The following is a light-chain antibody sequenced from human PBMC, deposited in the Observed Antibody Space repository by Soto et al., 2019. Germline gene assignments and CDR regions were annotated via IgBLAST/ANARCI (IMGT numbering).Light chain of an antibody. J-gene: IGLJ2*01. CDR2: EVS. CDR1: SSDIGGYNH. V-gene: IGLV2-14*01. Sequence: QSVLTQPASVSGSPGQSITISCTGTSSDIGGYNHVSWYQKHPDKAPKLMIYEVSNCPSGVSNRFSGSKSGNTASLTISGLQPEDEAAYYCSSYSTSSTVVFGGGTQLTVL. CDR3: SSYSTSSTVV.